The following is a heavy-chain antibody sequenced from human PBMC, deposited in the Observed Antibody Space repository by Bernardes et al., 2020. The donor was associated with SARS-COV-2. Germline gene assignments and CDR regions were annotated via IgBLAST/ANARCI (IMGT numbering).Heavy chain of an antibody. J-gene: IGHJ4*02. Sequence: SETLSLTCAVSGGPISSNNWWRCVRQPPGKGLEWIGEIYHSGGTNYNPSLRSRVTISVDKSKNQFSLKLSFVTAADTAIYYCARVPGGYEPFHDWGQGTLVTVSS. CDR3: ARVPGGYEPFHD. V-gene: IGHV4-4*02. CDR1: GGPISSNNW. D-gene: IGHD5-12*01. CDR2: IYHSGGT.